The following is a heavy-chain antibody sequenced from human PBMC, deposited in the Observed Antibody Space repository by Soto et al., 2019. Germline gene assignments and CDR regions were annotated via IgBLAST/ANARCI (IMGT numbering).Heavy chain of an antibody. CDR3: ARLYYYGSGSYYNGFDY. Sequence: QITLKESGPTLVKPTQTLTLTCTFSGFSLRTSGVGVGWIRQPPGKALEWLALIYWDDDKRYSPSLKSRLTITKDPSNSQVVLAMTNMDPVDTATYYCARLYYYGSGSYYNGFDYWGQGTLVTVSS. CDR2: IYWDDDK. D-gene: IGHD3-10*01. J-gene: IGHJ4*02. CDR1: GFSLRTSGVG. V-gene: IGHV2-5*02.